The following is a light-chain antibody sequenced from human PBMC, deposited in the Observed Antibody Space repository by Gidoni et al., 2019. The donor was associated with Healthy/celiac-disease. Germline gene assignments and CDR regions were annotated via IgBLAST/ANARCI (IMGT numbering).Light chain of an antibody. CDR2: QDS. CDR1: KLGDKY. V-gene: IGLV3-1*01. Sequence: SYELTQPPSVSVSPGQTASIPCSGDKLGDKYACWYQHKPGQSPVLVIYQDSKRPSGIPERFSGSNSGNTATLTISGTQAMDESDYYCQAWDSSTASVVFGGGTKLTVL. J-gene: IGLJ2*01. CDR3: QAWDSSTASVV.